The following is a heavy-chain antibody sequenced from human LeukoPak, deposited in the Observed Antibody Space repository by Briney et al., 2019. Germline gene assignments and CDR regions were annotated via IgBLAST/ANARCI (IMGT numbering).Heavy chain of an antibody. CDR1: GFTFSSYA. CDR3: ARDWSIVGVTKYYYYGMDV. J-gene: IGHJ6*02. Sequence: PGGSLRLSCAASGFTFSSYAMHWVRQAPGKGLEWVAVISYDGSKKYYADSVKGRFTISRDNSKNTLYLQMNSLRAEDTAVYYCARDWSIVGVTKYYYYGMDVWGQGTTVTVSS. CDR2: ISYDGSKK. V-gene: IGHV3-30-3*01. D-gene: IGHD3-22*01.